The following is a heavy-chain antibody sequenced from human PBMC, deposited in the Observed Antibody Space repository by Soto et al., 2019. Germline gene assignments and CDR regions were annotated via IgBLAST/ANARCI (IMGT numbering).Heavy chain of an antibody. J-gene: IGHJ6*02. V-gene: IGHV4-39*01. D-gene: IGHD2-2*01. CDR1: GGSISSSSYY. CDR3: ATQPLARYCSSTSCLHYDGMDV. Sequence: SETLSLTCTVSGGSISSSSYYWGWIRQPPGKGLEWIGSIYFSGSTYYNPSLKSRVTIPVDTSKNHFSLKLRSVTAADTSVYYCATQPLARYCSSTSCLHYDGMDVWGQGTTVTVSS. CDR2: IYFSGST.